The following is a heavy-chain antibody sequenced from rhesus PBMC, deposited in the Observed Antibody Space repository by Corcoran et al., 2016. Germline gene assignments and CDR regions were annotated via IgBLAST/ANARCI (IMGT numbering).Heavy chain of an antibody. CDR1: GGSISSSNW. Sequence: QVPLQESGPGLVKPSETLSLTCAVSGGSISSSNWWSWIRQPPGKGLEWIGYIGGSSGSTYYNPSLKSRVTISTDTSKNQFSLKLSSVTAADTAVYYCARTSGSFDYWGQGVLVTVSS. CDR3: ARTSGSFDY. V-gene: IGHV4-65*01. D-gene: IGHD6-25*01. CDR2: IGGSSGST. J-gene: IGHJ4*01.